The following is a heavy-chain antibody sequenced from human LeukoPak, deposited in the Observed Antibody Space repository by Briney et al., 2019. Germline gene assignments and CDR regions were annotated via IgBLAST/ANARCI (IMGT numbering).Heavy chain of an antibody. CDR1: GYTFRDYE. CDR3: ARGHNGGNRYFDN. J-gene: IGHJ4*02. CDR2: IHANSGKA. D-gene: IGHD4-23*01. Sequence: ASVKVSCKTSGYTFRDYEINWVRQAPGLGLEWVAWIHANSGKAGSAQKFQGRVTLTRDTSTETAFMELSGLTSDDSATYFCARGHNGGNRYFDNWGQETPVTVPS. V-gene: IGHV1-8*01.